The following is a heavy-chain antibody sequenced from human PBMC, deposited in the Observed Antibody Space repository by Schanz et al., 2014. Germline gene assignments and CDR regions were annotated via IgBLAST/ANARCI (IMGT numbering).Heavy chain of an antibody. CDR2: MYSSGST. CDR1: GGSINSGGYR. CDR3: ARLRGGGVIITT. J-gene: IGHJ5*02. D-gene: IGHD3-10*01. V-gene: IGHV4-39*01. Sequence: QLQLQESGPGLVKASETLSLTCSVSGGSINSGGYRWGWIRQPPGKGLEWIGTMYSSGSTYYNPSRKRGVPIPTTTSRTQFPRRVFSVTAADTALYYCARLRGGGVIITTWGQGTLVTVSS.